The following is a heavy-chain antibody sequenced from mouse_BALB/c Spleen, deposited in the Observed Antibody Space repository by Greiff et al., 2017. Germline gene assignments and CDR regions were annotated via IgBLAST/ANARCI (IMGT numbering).Heavy chain of an antibody. CDR2: IDPSDSYT. D-gene: IGHD6-5*01. Sequence: QVQLKQPGAELVKPGASVKLSCKASGYTFTSYWMHWVKQRPGQGLEWIGEIDPSDSYTNYNQKFKGKATLTVDKSSSTAYMQLSSLTSEDSAVYYCARRGAYDAYWGQGTLVTVSA. J-gene: IGHJ3*01. V-gene: IGHV1-69*02. CDR1: GYTFTSYW. CDR3: ARRGAYDAY.